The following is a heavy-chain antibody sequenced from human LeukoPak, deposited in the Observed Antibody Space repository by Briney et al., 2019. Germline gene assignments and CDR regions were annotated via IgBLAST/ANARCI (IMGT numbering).Heavy chain of an antibody. V-gene: IGHV3-30-3*01. D-gene: IGHD3-16*01. CDR2: ISYDGSNK. Sequence: GGSLRLSCAASGFTFSSYAMHWVRQAPGKGLEWVAVISYDGSNKYYADSVKGRFTISRDNSKNALYLQMNSLRAEDTAVYYCARDYPLWYYDYVWGSHPFDPWGQGTLVTVSS. CDR1: GFTFSSYA. CDR3: ARDYPLWYYDYVWGSHPFDP. J-gene: IGHJ5*02.